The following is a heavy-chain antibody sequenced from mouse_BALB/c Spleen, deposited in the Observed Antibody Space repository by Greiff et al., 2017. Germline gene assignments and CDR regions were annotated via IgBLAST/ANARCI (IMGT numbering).Heavy chain of an antibody. D-gene: IGHD1-1*01. CDR3: ARGGIITTVVADY. Sequence: VESGGGLVKPGGSLKLSCAASGFTFSSYAMSWVRQTPEKRLEWVASISSGGSTYYPDSVKGRFTISRDNARNILYLQMSSLRSEDTAMYYCARGGIITTVVADYWGQGTTLTVSS. CDR2: ISSGGST. V-gene: IGHV5-6-5*01. J-gene: IGHJ2*01. CDR1: GFTFSSYA.